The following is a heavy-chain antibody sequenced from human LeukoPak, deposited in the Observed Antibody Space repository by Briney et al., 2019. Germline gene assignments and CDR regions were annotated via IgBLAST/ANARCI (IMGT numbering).Heavy chain of an antibody. V-gene: IGHV1-8*01. D-gene: IGHD6-19*01. CDR1: GYTFTSYD. Sequence: GASVKVSCKASGYTFTSYDINWVRQATGQGLEWMGWMNPNSGNTGYAQKFQGGVTMTRDTSISTAYMELSRLRSDDTAVYYCARDVAVAGTDYWGQGTLVTVSS. CDR3: ARDVAVAGTDY. J-gene: IGHJ4*02. CDR2: MNPNSGNT.